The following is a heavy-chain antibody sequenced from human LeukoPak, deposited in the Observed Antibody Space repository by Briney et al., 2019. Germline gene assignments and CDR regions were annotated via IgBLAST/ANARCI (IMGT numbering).Heavy chain of an antibody. Sequence: WAGGSLRLSCAASGFTFDDYGMSWVRQAPGKGLEWVSGINWNGGSTGYADSVKGRFTISRDNAKNSLYLQMNSLRAEDTAVYYCARVLPRIAVAPGFGYWGQGTLVTVSS. D-gene: IGHD6-19*01. CDR3: ARVLPRIAVAPGFGY. J-gene: IGHJ4*02. CDR2: INWNGGST. V-gene: IGHV3-20*04. CDR1: GFTFDDYG.